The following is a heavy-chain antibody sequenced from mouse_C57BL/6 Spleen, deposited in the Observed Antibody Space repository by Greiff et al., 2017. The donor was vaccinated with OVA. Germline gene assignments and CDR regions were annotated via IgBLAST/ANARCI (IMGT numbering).Heavy chain of an antibody. CDR1: GFNIKDYY. Sequence: EVQLQESGAELVKPGASVKLSCTASGFNIKDYYMHWVKQRTEQGLEWIGRIDPEDGETKYAPKFQGKATIPADTSSNTAYLQLSSLTSEDTAVYYCARIYDGYPAWFAYWGQGTLVTVSA. V-gene: IGHV14-2*01. CDR3: ARIYDGYPAWFAY. CDR2: IDPEDGET. J-gene: IGHJ3*01. D-gene: IGHD2-3*01.